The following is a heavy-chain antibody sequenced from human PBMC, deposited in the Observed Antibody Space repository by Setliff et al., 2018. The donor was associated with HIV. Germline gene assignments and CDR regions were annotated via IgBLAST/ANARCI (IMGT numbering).Heavy chain of an antibody. D-gene: IGHD3-3*01. V-gene: IGHV3-49*04. CDR3: TRDQPRYYNFWSGPWFFDP. Sequence: GSLRLSYAASGFTFGDYAMSWVRQAPGKGLEWVGFIRSKAYAGTTEYAASVKGRFTISRDDSKSIAYLQMNSLKTEDTAVYYCTRDQPRYYNFWSGPWFFDPWGQGTLVTVSS. CDR1: GFTFGDYA. CDR2: IRSKAYAGTT. J-gene: IGHJ5*02.